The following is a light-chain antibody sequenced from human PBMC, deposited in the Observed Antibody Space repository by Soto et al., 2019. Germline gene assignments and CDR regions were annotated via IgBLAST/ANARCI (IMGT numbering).Light chain of an antibody. Sequence: QSVLAQPPSVSGAPGQKVTISCTGSSSNIGAGYDLHWYQQLLGTAPKLLLYGNSNRPSGVPDRFSGSKSGTSASLAITGLQAEDEADYYCSSYTSISTLYVFGTGTKVTV. V-gene: IGLV1-40*01. CDR2: GNS. CDR3: SSYTSISTLYV. CDR1: SSNIGAGYD. J-gene: IGLJ1*01.